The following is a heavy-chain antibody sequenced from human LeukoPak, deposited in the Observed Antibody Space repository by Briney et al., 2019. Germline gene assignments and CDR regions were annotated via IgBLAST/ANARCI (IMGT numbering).Heavy chain of an antibody. V-gene: IGHV4-34*01. CDR3: ARGIRRLAAQYYFDY. CDR2: INHSGST. CDR1: GGSFSGYY. J-gene: IGHJ4*02. Sequence: SETLSLTCAVYGGSFSGYYWSWIRQPPGKGLEWIGEINHSGSTNYNPSLKSRVTISVDTSKNQFSLKLSPVTAADTAVYYCARGIRRLAAQYYFDYWGQGTLVTVSS. D-gene: IGHD2-21*01.